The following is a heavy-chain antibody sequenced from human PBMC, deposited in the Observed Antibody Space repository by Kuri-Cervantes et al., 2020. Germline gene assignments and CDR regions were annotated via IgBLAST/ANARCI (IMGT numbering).Heavy chain of an antibody. CDR3: ARDRGGGYVGGYFDY. D-gene: IGHD5-12*01. CDR2: INPSGGST. J-gene: IGHJ4*02. V-gene: IGHV1-46*01. CDR1: GYTFTSYD. Sequence: ASVKVSCKASGYTFTSYDINWVRQATGQGLEWMGIINPSGGSTSYAQKFQGRVTMTRDTSTSTVYMELSSLRSEDTAVYYCARDRGGGYVGGYFDYWGQGSLVTVSS.